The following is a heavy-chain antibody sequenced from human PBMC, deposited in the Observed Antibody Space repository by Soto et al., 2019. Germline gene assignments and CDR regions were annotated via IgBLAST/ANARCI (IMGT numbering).Heavy chain of an antibody. D-gene: IGHD2-2*01. CDR3: ARSTPLGYCSSTSCYPFGY. V-gene: IGHV3-74*01. CDR1: GFTFSSYW. Sequence: PGGSLRLSCAASGFTFSSYWMHWVRQAPGKGLVWVSRINSDGSSTSYADSVKGRFTISRDNAKNTLYLQMNSLRAEDTAVYYCARSTPLGYCSSTSCYPFGYWGQGTLVTVSS. CDR2: INSDGSST. J-gene: IGHJ4*02.